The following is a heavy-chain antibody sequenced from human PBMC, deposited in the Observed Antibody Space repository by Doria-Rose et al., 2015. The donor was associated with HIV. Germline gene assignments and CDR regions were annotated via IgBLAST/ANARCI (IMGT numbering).Heavy chain of an antibody. D-gene: IGHD3-22*01. CDR2: INPSGGST. V-gene: IGHV1-46*01. CDR3: ARDKDTSGDYPFDY. J-gene: IGHJ4*02. Sequence: EWMGIINPSGGSTSYAQKFQGRVTMTRDTSTSTVYMELYSLRSEDTAVYYCARDKDTSGDYPFDYWGQGTLVTVSS.